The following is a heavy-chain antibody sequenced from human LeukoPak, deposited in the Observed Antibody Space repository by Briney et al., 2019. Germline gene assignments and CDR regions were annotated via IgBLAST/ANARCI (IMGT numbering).Heavy chain of an antibody. D-gene: IGHD1-26*01. Sequence: SVKVSGKASGGTFSSYAISWVRQAPGQGLEWMGRIIPIFGIANYAQKFQGRVTITADKSTSTAYMELSSLRSEDTAVYYCARFSGSASIGAFDIWGQGTMVTVSS. CDR1: GGTFSSYA. CDR2: IIPIFGIA. J-gene: IGHJ3*02. CDR3: ARFSGSASIGAFDI. V-gene: IGHV1-69*04.